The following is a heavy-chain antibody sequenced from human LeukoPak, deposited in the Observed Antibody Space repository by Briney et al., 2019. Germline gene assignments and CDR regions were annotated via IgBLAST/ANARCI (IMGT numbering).Heavy chain of an antibody. CDR1: GYTFSNYA. CDR3: VSMGSDGFDI. D-gene: IGHD3-16*01. V-gene: IGHV7-4-1*02. J-gene: IGHJ3*02. Sequence: ASVKVSCKASGYTFSNYAMNWVRQAPGQGLEFMGWINTYNGNPTYAQAFPGRFVFSGDTSFSTAYLQISSLKTEDTAVYYCVSMGSDGFDIWGQGTMIIVSS. CDR2: INTYNGNP.